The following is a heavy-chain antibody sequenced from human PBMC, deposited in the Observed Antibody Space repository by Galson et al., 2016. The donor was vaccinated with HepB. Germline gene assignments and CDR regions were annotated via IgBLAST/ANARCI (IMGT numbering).Heavy chain of an antibody. CDR2: MHHGGSS. Sequence: ETLSLTCAVSDASISFTNWWSWVRQPPGEGLEWIGEMHHGGSSHYNPSLPSRVTISLDISKNQFSLQLSSVTAADTAVYFCARTAARLYFDFWGQGALVTVSP. V-gene: IGHV4-4*01. D-gene: IGHD6-6*01. J-gene: IGHJ4*01. CDR3: ARTAARLYFDF. CDR1: DASISFTNW.